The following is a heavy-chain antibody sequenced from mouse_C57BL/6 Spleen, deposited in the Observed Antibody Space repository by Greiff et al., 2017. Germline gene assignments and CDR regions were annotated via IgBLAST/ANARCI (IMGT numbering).Heavy chain of an antibody. V-gene: IGHV1-50*01. J-gene: IGHJ2*01. D-gene: IGHD2-1*01. CDR3: ARDGNYPYFDY. CDR1: GYTFTSYW. CDR2: IDPSDSYT. Sequence: VQLQQPGAELVKPGASVKLSCKASGYTFTSYWMQWVKQRPGQGLEWIGEIDPSDSYTNYNQKFKGKATLTVDTSSSTAYMQLSILTSEDSAVYYCARDGNYPYFDYWGQGTTLTVSS.